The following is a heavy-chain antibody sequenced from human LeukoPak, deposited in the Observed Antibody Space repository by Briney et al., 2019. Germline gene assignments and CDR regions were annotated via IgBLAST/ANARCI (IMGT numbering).Heavy chain of an antibody. J-gene: IGHJ5*02. CDR1: GYSFTSYW. CDR2: IYPGDSDT. D-gene: IGHD2-2*01. CDR3: ATTLTDIVVVPAAYGGFDP. V-gene: IGHV5-51*01. Sequence: GESLKISCKGSGYSFTSYWIGWVRQMPGKGLEWMGIIYPGDSDTRYSPSFQGQVTISADKSISTAYLQWSSLKASDTTMYYCATTLTDIVVVPAAYGGFDPWGQGTLVTVSS.